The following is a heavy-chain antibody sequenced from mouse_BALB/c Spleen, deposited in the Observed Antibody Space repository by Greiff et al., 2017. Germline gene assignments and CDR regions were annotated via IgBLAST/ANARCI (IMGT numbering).Heavy chain of an antibody. V-gene: IGHV1-18*01. D-gene: IGHD2-4*01. CDR2: INPNNGGT. CDR1: GYTFTDYN. J-gene: IGHJ4*01. Sequence: EVKLQESGPELVKPGASVKIPCKASGYTFTDYNMDWVKQSHGKSLEWIGDINPNNGGTIYNQKFKGKATLTVDKSSSTSYMELRSLTSEDTAVYYCARENDYSLAMDYWGQGTSVTVSS. CDR3: ARENDYSLAMDY.